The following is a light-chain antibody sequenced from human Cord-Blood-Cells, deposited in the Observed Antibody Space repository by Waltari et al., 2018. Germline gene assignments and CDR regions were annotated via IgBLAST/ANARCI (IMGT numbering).Light chain of an antibody. CDR2: EGS. CDR3: CSYAGSSTWV. Sequence: QSALTQPASVSGSPGQSITISCPGTSSAAGCYNLVSWYQQHPGKAPKLMIYEGSKRPSGVSNRFSGSKSGNTASLTISGLQAEDEADYYCCSYAGSSTWVFGGGTKLTVL. CDR1: SSAAGCYNL. V-gene: IGLV2-23*01. J-gene: IGLJ3*02.